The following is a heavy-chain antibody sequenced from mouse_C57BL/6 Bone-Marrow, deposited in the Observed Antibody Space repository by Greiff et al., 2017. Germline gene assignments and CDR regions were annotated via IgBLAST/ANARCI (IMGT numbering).Heavy chain of an antibody. CDR2: IYPGDGDT. V-gene: IGHV1-82*01. D-gene: IGHD2-14*01. CDR3: ARSGVHAY. J-gene: IGHJ3*01. Sequence: QVQLQQSGPELVKPGASVKISCKASGYAFSSSWMNWVKQRPGKGLEWIGRIYPGDGDTNYNGKFKGKATLTADKSSSTAYMQLSSLTSEDSAVYFCARSGVHAYWGQGTLVTVSA. CDR1: GYAFSSSW.